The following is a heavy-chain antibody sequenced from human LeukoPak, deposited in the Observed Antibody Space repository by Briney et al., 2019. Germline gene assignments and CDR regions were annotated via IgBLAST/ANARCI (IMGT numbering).Heavy chain of an antibody. J-gene: IGHJ6*02. V-gene: IGHV3-53*01. Sequence: GGSLRLSCAASGFTVSSNYMSWVRQAPGKGLEWVSVIYSGGSTYYADSVKGRFTISRDNSKNTLYLQMNSLRAEDTPVYYCARDRFDFWSGLDYYYGMDVWGQGTTVTVSS. CDR3: ARDRFDFWSGLDYYYGMDV. D-gene: IGHD3-3*01. CDR2: IYSGGST. CDR1: GFTVSSNY.